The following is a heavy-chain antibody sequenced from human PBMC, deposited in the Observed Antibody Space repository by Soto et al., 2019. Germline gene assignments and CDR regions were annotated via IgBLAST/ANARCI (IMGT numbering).Heavy chain of an antibody. J-gene: IGHJ5*02. Sequence: ESGGGVVQPGRSLRLSCEGSGFTFRNHGMHWIRQSPGKGLEWLAVIWYDGSEKYYADSVKGRFTISRDNSKNTLYLQMNSLKVEDTAFYYCARWSNNKVVDPWGQGTVVTVS. V-gene: IGHV3-33*01. CDR1: GFTFRNHG. CDR3: ARWSNNKVVDP. CDR2: IWYDGSEK. D-gene: IGHD1-1*01.